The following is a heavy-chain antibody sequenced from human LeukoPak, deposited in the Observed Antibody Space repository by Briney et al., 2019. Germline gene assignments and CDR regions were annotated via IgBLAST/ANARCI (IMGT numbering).Heavy chain of an antibody. CDR3: ASRTTETKWFDY. CDR1: GYRFTNYW. Sequence: PGESLKISCKGSGYRFTNYWIGWVRQMPGKGLEWMGIIYPGDSDTRYSPSFQGQVTISVDKSISTAHLQWSSLKASDTAMYYCASRTTETKWFDYWGQGPLVTVSS. V-gene: IGHV5-51*01. D-gene: IGHD1/OR15-1a*01. J-gene: IGHJ4*02. CDR2: IYPGDSDT.